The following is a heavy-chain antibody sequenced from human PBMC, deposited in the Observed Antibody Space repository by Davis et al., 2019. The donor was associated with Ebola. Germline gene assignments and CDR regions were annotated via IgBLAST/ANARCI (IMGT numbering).Heavy chain of an antibody. J-gene: IGHJ4*02. D-gene: IGHD4-23*01. CDR1: GFTFSSYA. V-gene: IGHV3-23*01. CDR3: AKGPYGGSDY. CDR2: VSGSGGST. Sequence: GESLKISCAASGFTFSSYAMSWVRQAPGKGLEWVSTVSGSGGSTYYADSVQGRFTISRDNSKNTLYLQMNSLRAEDTAVYYCAKGPYGGSDYWGQGTLVTVSS.